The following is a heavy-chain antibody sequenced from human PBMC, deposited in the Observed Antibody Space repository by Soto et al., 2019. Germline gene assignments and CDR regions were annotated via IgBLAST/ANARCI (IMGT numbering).Heavy chain of an antibody. J-gene: IGHJ6*04. CDR3: ARVRIFGVVIMGGYYYYGMDV. V-gene: IGHV4-34*01. Sequence: SETLSLTCAVYGGSFSGYYWSWIRQPPGKGLEWIGEINHSGSTNYNPSLKSRVTISVDTSKNQFSLKLSSVTAADTAVYYCARVRIFGVVIMGGYYYYGMDVWGKGTTVTVSS. D-gene: IGHD3-3*01. CDR1: GGSFSGYY. CDR2: INHSGST.